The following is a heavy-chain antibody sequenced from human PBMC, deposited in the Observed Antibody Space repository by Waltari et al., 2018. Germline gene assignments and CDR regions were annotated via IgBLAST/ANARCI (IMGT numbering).Heavy chain of an antibody. CDR1: GCTFSSYT. D-gene: IGHD3-22*01. J-gene: IGHJ3*02. V-gene: IGHV1-69*02. CDR2: ISLILGIA. Sequence: QVQLVQSGAEVKRPGSSVKVSCKASGCTFSSYTIGWVRQAPGQGLEWKGRISLILGIANYAQKFQGRVKITADKSTSTAYMELSSLRSEDTAVYYCARGLYYYDSSGSDDAFDIWGQGTMVTVSS. CDR3: ARGLYYYDSSGSDDAFDI.